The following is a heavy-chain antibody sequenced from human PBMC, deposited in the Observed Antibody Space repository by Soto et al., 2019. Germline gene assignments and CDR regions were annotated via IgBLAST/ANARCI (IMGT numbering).Heavy chain of an antibody. Sequence: SETLSLTCAVSGGSTTSANWWTWVRQPPGGGLEWIGEISHSGITNYKASLKSRVTMSVDKTKNDVSLKLTSVTAADTAVYYCARVLRGWFDPWGQRTPVTVSS. CDR2: ISHSGIT. J-gene: IGHJ5*02. V-gene: IGHV4-4*02. CDR1: GGSTTSANW. CDR3: ARVLRGWFDP.